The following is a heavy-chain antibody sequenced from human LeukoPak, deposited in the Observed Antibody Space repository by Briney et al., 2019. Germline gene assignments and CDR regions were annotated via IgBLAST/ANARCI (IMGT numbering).Heavy chain of an antibody. CDR3: ATWGLHFDI. V-gene: IGHV1-2*02. J-gene: IGHJ3*02. Sequence: GASVKVSCRASGYTFAAYYMYWVRQATGQGLEWMGWIRPNSGGTNYTQKFQGRVTMIRDTSINTAYMELSRLTSDDTAVYFCATWGLHFDIWGQGTMVTVAS. D-gene: IGHD3-16*01. CDR1: GYTFAAYY. CDR2: IRPNSGGT.